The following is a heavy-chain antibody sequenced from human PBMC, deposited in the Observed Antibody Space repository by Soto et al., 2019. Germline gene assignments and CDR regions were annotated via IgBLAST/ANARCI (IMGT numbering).Heavy chain of an antibody. V-gene: IGHV4-31*03. CDR3: AREDLYFESGSFDC. CDR1: GGSISSDGYY. CDR2: MYHSGST. Sequence: SETLSLTCSVSGGSISSDGYYWSWIRQHPGKGLEWIGHMYHSGSTHYNPSLQRRLTISIDTSKNQLSLNLTSVTAADTAVYYCAREDLYFESGSFDCWGQGTLVTVSS. J-gene: IGHJ4*02. D-gene: IGHD1-26*01.